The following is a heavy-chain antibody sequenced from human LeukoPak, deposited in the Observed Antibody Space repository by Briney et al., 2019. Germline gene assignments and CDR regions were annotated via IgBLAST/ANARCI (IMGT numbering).Heavy chain of an antibody. CDR2: INHSGST. J-gene: IGHJ6*02. CDR1: GGSFSGYY. CDR3: ARGHLAYCGGDCYSPYYYYGMDV. D-gene: IGHD2-21*02. V-gene: IGHV4-34*01. Sequence: PSETLSLTCAVYGGSFSGYYWSWIRQPPGKGLEWIGEINHSGSTNYNPSLKSRVTISVDTSKNQFSLKLSSVTAADTAVYYCARGHLAYCGGDCYSPYYYYGMDVWGQGTTVTVSS.